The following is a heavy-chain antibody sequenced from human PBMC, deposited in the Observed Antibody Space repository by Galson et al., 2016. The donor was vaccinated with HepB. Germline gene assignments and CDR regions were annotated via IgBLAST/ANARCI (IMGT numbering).Heavy chain of an antibody. D-gene: IGHD3-3*01. CDR3: GLGQDEMPTIFDF. CDR1: GFPFSTYG. Sequence: SLRLSCAASGFPFSTYGMSWVRQAPGKGLEWVSGISGSGGSIYSADSVKGRFTISRDNSKNTLYPQLNTLRADDTAAYYCGLGQDEMPTIFDFWGQGALVTVSP. V-gene: IGHV3-23*01. CDR2: ISGSGGSI. J-gene: IGHJ4*02.